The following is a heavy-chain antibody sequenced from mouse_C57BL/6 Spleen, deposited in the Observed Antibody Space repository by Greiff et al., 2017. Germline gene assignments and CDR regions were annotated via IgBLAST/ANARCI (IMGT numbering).Heavy chain of an antibody. CDR1: GFTFSDYG. CDR2: ISSGSSTI. CDR3: ARPLYDYSYYAMDY. J-gene: IGHJ4*01. V-gene: IGHV5-17*01. D-gene: IGHD2-4*01. Sequence: EVHLVESGGGLVKPGGSLKLSCAASGFTFSDYGMHWVRQAPEKGLEWVAYISSGSSTIYYADTVKGRFTISRDNAKNTLFLQMTSLRSEDTAMYYCARPLYDYSYYAMDYWGQGTSVTVSS.